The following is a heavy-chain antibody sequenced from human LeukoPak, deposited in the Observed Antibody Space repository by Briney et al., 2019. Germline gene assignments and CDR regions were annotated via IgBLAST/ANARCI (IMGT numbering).Heavy chain of an antibody. J-gene: IGHJ4*02. CDR2: ISGGGINT. CDR3: ARLYSSGRDY. CDR1: GFTFSDYS. D-gene: IGHD6-19*01. Sequence: GGSLRLSCAVSGFTFSDYSMNWIRQAPGKGLEWVSYISGGGINTDYADSVKGRFTISRDKTKNSLYLQMNSLRAEDTALYYCARLYSSGRDYWGQGTLVTASS. V-gene: IGHV3-11*01.